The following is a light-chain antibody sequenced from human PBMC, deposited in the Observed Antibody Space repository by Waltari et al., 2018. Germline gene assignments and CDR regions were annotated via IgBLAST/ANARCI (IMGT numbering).Light chain of an antibody. J-gene: IGKJ4*01. CDR1: QIISNY. CDR2: AAS. CDR3: QQSYSTPRLT. V-gene: IGKV1-39*01. Sequence: DIQMTQSPSSLSASVGDRVTITCRASQIISNYLNWYQQKPEKAPKLLIYAASSLQSGVPSRFSGSGSGTDFTLTISSLQPEDFATYYCQQSYSTPRLTFGGGTKVEIK.